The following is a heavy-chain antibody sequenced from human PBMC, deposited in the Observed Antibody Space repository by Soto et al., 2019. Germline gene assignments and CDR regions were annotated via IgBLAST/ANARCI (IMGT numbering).Heavy chain of an antibody. D-gene: IGHD3-3*01. Sequence: QVQLVQSGAEVKKPGASVKVSCKASGYTFTSYDINWVRQATGQGLEWMGWMHPNSGNTGYAQKFQGRVTMTMNTSLSTGYMELGNLGSEDTAVYYCAGVAYYDFLCCYSRYYFGKGVWGQGTTVTVSS. CDR2: MHPNSGNT. J-gene: IGHJ6*02. CDR3: AGVAYYDFLCCYSRYYFGKGV. CDR1: GYTFTSYD. V-gene: IGHV1-8*01.